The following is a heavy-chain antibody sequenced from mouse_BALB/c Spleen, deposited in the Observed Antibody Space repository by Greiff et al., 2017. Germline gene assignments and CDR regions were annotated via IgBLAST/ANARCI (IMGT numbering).Heavy chain of an antibody. J-gene: IGHJ4*01. Sequence: VQLQQSGAELVRSGASVKLSCTASGFNIKDYYMHWVKQRPEQGLEWIGWIDPENGDTEYAPKFQGKATMTADTSSSTAYMQLSSLTSEDSAVYYCTRTDGAMDYWGQGTSVTVSS. CDR2: IDPENGDT. V-gene: IGHV14-4*02. CDR3: TRTDGAMDY. CDR1: GFNIKDYY.